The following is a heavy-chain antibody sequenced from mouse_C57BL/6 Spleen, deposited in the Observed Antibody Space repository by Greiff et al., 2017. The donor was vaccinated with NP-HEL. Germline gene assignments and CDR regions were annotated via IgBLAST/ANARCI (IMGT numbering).Heavy chain of an antibody. J-gene: IGHJ2*01. CDR2: ISDGGSYT. CDR3: ARDELGRGGFDY. CDR1: GFTFSSYA. Sequence: DVKLVESGGGLVKPGGSLKLSCAASGFTFSSYAMSWVRQTPEKRLEWVATISDGGSYTYYPDNVKGRFTISRDNAKNNLYLQMSHLKSEDTAMYYCARDELGRGGFDYWGQGTTLTVSS. V-gene: IGHV5-4*01. D-gene: IGHD4-1*01.